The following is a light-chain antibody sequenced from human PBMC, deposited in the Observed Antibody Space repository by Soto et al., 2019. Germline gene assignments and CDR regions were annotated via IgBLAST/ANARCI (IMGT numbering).Light chain of an antibody. CDR1: QSISSY. V-gene: IGKV1-39*01. J-gene: IGKJ5*01. Sequence: DIQMTQSPSSLSASVGDRVTITCRASQSISSYLNWYQQKPVKAPKLLIYAASNLQSGVPSRFSGRGSGTNFTLTTSILQPEDFATYDCQQCYSTLTFGQATRLEFK. CDR2: AAS. CDR3: QQCYSTLT.